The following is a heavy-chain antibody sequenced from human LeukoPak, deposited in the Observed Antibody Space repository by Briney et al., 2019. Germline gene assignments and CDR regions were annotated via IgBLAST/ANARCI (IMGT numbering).Heavy chain of an antibody. CDR2: ISYDGNTR. V-gene: IGHV3-30*18. CDR1: GFIFSNYA. J-gene: IGHJ5*01. Sequence: PGGSLRLSCAASGFIFSNYAIHWVRQAPGKGLEWVAAISYDGNTRHYADPVKGRFTISRDNSKSKVYLQIDTLTIEDSAVYYCVKPYPTLTTSSVLDTWGQGTLVTVSS. CDR3: VKPYPTLTTSSVLDT. D-gene: IGHD4-17*01.